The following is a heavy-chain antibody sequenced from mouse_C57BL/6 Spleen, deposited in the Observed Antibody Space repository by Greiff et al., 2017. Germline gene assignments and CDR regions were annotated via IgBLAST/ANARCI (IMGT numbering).Heavy chain of an antibody. CDR1: GYAFTNYL. J-gene: IGHJ2*01. CDR2: INPGSGGT. CDR3: ARRGNYYGSSPLDY. Sequence: QVQLQQSGAELVRPGTSVKVSCKASGYAFTNYLIAWVKQRPGQGLEWIGVINPGSGGTNYNEKFKGKATLTADKSSSTAYMQLSSLTSEDSAVYFCARRGNYYGSSPLDYWGQGTTLTVSS. D-gene: IGHD1-1*01. V-gene: IGHV1-54*01.